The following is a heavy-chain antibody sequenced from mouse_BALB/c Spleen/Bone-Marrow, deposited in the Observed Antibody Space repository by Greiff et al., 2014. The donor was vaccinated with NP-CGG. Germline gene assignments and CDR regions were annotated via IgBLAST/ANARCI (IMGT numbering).Heavy chain of an antibody. CDR1: GYTFTNSW. CDR3: ARHHRYAYYFDY. J-gene: IGHJ2*01. V-gene: IGHV1S130*01. Sequence: VKLVESGSVLVRPGASVKLSCKVSGYTFTNSWIHWAKQRPGQGLEWIGEIHPNSGNTNFNEKFKVKATLTVDTSSSTAYVDLSSLTAEDSAVYYCARHHRYAYYFDYWGQGTTLTVSS. D-gene: IGHD2-14*01. CDR2: IHPNSGNT.